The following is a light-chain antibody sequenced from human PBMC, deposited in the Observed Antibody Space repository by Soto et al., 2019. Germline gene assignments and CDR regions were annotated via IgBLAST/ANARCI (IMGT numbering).Light chain of an antibody. CDR3: NSYAGSNNWV. J-gene: IGLJ3*02. V-gene: IGLV2-8*01. CDR1: SSDVGGYNY. Sequence: QSALTRPASVSGSPGQSITISCTGTSSDVGGYNYVSWYQQHPGKAPKLMIYGVSKRPSGVPDRFSGSKSGNTASLTVSGLQAEDEADYYCNSYAGSNNWVFGGGTKLTVL. CDR2: GVS.